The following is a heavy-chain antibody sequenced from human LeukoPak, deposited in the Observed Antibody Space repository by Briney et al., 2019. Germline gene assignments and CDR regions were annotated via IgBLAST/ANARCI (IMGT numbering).Heavy chain of an antibody. CDR3: ARPYYYGSGSYDGLYYFDY. CDR2: INHSGST. CDR1: GGSFSGYY. Sequence: SSETLSLTCAVYGGSFSGYYWSWIRQPPGKGLEWIGEINHSGSTNYNPSLKSRVTISVDTSKNQFSLKLSSVTAADTAVYYCARPYYYGSGSYDGLYYFDYWGQGTLVTVSS. D-gene: IGHD3-10*01. V-gene: IGHV4-34*01. J-gene: IGHJ4*02.